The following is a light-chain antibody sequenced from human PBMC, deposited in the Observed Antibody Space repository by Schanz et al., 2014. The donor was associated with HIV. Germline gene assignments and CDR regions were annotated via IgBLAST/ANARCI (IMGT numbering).Light chain of an antibody. J-gene: IGLJ2*01. CDR3: CSYGGSSTPVV. CDR1: SSDVGGYNY. Sequence: HSALTQPASVSGSPGQSITISCTGTSSDVGGYNYVSWYQQHPGKAPKLMIYDVSNRPSGVSNRFSGSKSGNTASLTISGLQAEDEADYYCCSYGGSSTPVVLGGGTKLTVL. V-gene: IGLV2-14*03. CDR2: DVS.